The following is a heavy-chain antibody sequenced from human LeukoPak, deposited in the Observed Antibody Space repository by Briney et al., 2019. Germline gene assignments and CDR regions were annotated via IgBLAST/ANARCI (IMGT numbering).Heavy chain of an antibody. D-gene: IGHD1-26*01. Sequence: PGGSLRLSCAASGITFSNYWMSWVRQAPGKGLEWVAVIWYDGSNKYYADSVKGRFTISRDNSKNTLYLQMNSLRAEDTAVYYCARGEWEQEDFDYWGQGTLVTVSS. CDR3: ARGEWEQEDFDY. J-gene: IGHJ4*02. V-gene: IGHV3-33*08. CDR2: IWYDGSNK. CDR1: GITFSNYW.